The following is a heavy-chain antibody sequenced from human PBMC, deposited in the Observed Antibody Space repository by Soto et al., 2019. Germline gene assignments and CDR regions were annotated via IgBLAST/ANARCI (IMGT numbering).Heavy chain of an antibody. CDR3: ARDGDCSGGSCPAGSYDY. J-gene: IGHJ4*02. D-gene: IGHD2-15*01. V-gene: IGHV3-33*01. CDR1: GFTFSSYG. Sequence: QVQLVESGGGVVQPGRSLRLSCAASGFTFSSYGMHWVRQAPGKGLEWVAVIWYDGSNKYYADSVKGRFTISRDNSKNTLYLQRNSLRAEDTAVYYCARDGDCSGGSCPAGSYDYWGQGTLVTVSS. CDR2: IWYDGSNK.